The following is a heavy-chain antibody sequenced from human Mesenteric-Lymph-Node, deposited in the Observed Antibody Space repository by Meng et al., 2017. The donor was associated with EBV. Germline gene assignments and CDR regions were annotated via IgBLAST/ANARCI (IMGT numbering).Heavy chain of an antibody. CDR2: IHHSGAT. CDR3: ARDSDYGGYFFDS. J-gene: IGHJ4*02. V-gene: IGHV4-30-4*01. D-gene: IGHD4-17*01. CDR1: GGSISSGSYY. Sequence: QVKLQESGPGLVKPSQXLSLTCVVSGGSISSGSYYWNWIRQSPETGLEWIGYIHHSGATYYNPSLGSRLTMSIDTSNNRFSLKVASVTAADTAVYFCARDSDYGGYFFDSWGQGTRVTVAS.